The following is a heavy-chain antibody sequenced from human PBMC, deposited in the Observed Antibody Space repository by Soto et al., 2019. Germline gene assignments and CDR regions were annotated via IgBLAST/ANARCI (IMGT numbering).Heavy chain of an antibody. CDR3: SIGRWSAETFDV. J-gene: IGHJ3*01. D-gene: IGHD2-15*01. V-gene: IGHV1-69*02. CDR1: GGTFNTYT. CDR2: IIPMLPVT. Sequence: QVHLIQSGAEVKKPGSSVKVSCKAAGGTFNTYTLFWVRQAPGHGLEWMGRIIPMLPVTNSAQKFQGRLTLTAHKSTGTAFMERTSLTSDDTAVYYCSIGRWSAETFDVWGQGTMVTVSS.